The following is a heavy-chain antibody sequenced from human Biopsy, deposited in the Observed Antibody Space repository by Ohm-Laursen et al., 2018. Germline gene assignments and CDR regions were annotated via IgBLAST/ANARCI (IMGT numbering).Heavy chain of an antibody. J-gene: IGHJ5*02. Sequence: SDTPSLTCAVSGGSISSETNYWGWIRQPPGKGLEWIGSIFYGGITYYNPSLKSRVTISVDTPKNQFSLNLSSVTGADTAVYYCARHPTGFWFDPWGQGTLVTVSS. CDR1: GGSISSETNY. CDR2: IFYGGIT. CDR3: ARHPTGFWFDP. V-gene: IGHV4-39*01.